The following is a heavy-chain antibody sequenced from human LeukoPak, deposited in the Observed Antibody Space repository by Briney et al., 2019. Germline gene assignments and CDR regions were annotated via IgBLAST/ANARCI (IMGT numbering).Heavy chain of an antibody. CDR3: TTDPNYYDSSGYWPGYFDY. CDR1: GFTFSNAW. J-gene: IGHJ4*02. D-gene: IGHD3-22*01. V-gene: IGHV3-15*01. Sequence: GGSLRLSCAASGFTFSNAWMSWVGQAPGKGLEWVGRIKSKTDGGTTDYAAPVKGRFTISRDDSKNTLYLQMNSLKTEDTAVYYCTTDPNYYDSSGYWPGYFDYWGQGTLVTVSS. CDR2: IKSKTDGGTT.